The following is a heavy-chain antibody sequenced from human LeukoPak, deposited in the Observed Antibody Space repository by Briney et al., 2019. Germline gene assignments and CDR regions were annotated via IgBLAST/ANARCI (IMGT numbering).Heavy chain of an antibody. CDR2: IKQDGSEK. Sequence: PGGSLRLSCAASGFTFSSYWMSWVRQAPGKGLEWVANIKQDGSEKYYVDSVKGRFTISRDNAKNSLYLQMNSLRAEDTAVYYCARDGGQWLVLTHFDYWGQGTLVTVSS. D-gene: IGHD6-19*01. CDR3: ARDGGQWLVLTHFDY. CDR1: GFTFSSYW. V-gene: IGHV3-7*01. J-gene: IGHJ4*02.